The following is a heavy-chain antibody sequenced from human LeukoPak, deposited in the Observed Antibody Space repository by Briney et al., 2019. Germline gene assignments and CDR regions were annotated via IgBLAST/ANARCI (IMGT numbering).Heavy chain of an antibody. J-gene: IGHJ4*02. CDR2: IRYDGNNK. D-gene: IGHD3-16*01. CDR1: GFTFSNYG. V-gene: IGHV3-30*02. Sequence: QPGGSLRLSCEASGFTFSNYGMLWVRQAPGKGLDWVAFIRYDGNNKLYADSVKGRFTISRDNSKNTLYLQMNSLRAEDTAVYYCAKDRGGVEYFDYWGQGTLVTVSS. CDR3: AKDRGGVEYFDY.